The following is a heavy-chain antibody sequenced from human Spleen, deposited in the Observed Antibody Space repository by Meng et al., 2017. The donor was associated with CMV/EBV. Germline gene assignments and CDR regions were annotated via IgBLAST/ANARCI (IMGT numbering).Heavy chain of an antibody. Sequence: ASVKVSGKVSGYIFTELSIHWVRQAPGKGLEWMGGFDPEDGEKFYAQKFQGRVTMTEDTSTDTAYMELNTLSSEDTAVYYCATAHYSNTPVGFWGQGTLVTVSS. CDR2: FDPEDGEK. CDR3: ATAHYSNTPVGF. D-gene: IGHD2-2*01. CDR1: GYIFTELS. V-gene: IGHV1-24*01. J-gene: IGHJ4*02.